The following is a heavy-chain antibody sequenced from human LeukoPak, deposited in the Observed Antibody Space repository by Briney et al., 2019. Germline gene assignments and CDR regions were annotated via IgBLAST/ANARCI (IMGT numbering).Heavy chain of an antibody. CDR2: IYYSGST. J-gene: IGHJ4*02. D-gene: IGHD5-12*01. V-gene: IGHV4-59*08. CDR1: GGSISSYY. CDR3: ATLGSGYDAVDY. Sequence: PSETLSLTCTVSGGSISSYYWSWIRQPPGKGLEWIGYIYYSGSTNYNPSLKSRVTISVDTSKNQFSLKLSSVTAADTAVYYCATLGSGYDAVDYWGQGTLVTVSS.